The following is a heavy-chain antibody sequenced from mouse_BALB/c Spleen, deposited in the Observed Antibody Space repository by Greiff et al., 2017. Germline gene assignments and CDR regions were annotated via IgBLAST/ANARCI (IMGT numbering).Heavy chain of an antibody. CDR3: ARSGSHYAMDY. CDR1: GYSITSDYA. CDR2: ISYSGST. V-gene: IGHV3-2*02. Sequence: EVKLMESGPGLVKPSQSLSLTCTVTGYSITSDYAWNWIRQFPGNKLEWMGYISYSGSTSYNPSLKSRISITRDTSKNQFFLQLNSVTTEDTATYYCARSGSHYAMDYWGQGTSVTVSS. D-gene: IGHD1-1*01. J-gene: IGHJ4*01.